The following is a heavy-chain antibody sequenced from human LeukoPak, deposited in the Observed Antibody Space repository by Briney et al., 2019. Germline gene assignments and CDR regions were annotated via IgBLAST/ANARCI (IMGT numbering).Heavy chain of an antibody. V-gene: IGHV1-8*01. J-gene: IGHJ4*02. CDR2: KNPNSGNT. Sequence: ASVKVSCKASGYTFTNYDIDWVRQAAGQGLEWMGWKNPNSGNTGYPQKFQGRVTMTRNTSINTAYMELSSLKSEDTAVYYCARRVLGRRWLPSDYWGQGTLVTVSS. CDR1: GYTFTNYD. CDR3: ARRVLGRRWLPSDY. D-gene: IGHD5-24*01.